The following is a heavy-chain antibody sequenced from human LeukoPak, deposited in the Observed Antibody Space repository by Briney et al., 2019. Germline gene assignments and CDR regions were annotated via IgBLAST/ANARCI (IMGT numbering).Heavy chain of an antibody. CDR2: ISSSGSTI. CDR1: GFTFGSYE. Sequence: GGSLRLSCAASGFTFGSYEMNWVRQAPGKGLEWVSYISSSGSTIYYADSVKGRFTISRDNAKNSLYLQMNSLRAEDTAVYYCASSDYYDSSGRPIDYWGQGTLVTVSS. V-gene: IGHV3-48*03. D-gene: IGHD3-22*01. CDR3: ASSDYYDSSGRPIDY. J-gene: IGHJ4*02.